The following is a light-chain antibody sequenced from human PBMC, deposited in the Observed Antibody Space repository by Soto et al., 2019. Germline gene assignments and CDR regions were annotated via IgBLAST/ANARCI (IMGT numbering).Light chain of an antibody. V-gene: IGLV1-47*01. Sequence: QSVLTQPPSASGSPGQRGTISCSCTSSNFGSNYVYWYQQRPGTAPKLLIYRNNQRPSGVPDRFSGAKSGTSASLAISGLRSEDEADYYCAAWDDSLSGPCVVFGGGTKVTVL. CDR2: RNN. CDR1: SSNFGSNY. CDR3: AAWDDSLSGPCVV. J-gene: IGLJ2*01.